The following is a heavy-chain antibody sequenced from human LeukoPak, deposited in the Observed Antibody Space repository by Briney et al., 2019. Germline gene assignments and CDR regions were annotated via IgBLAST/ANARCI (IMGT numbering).Heavy chain of an antibody. J-gene: IGHJ4*02. CDR3: ARTAIYDSSGSGY. CDR2: ISSSGSTI. V-gene: IGHV3-11*01. CDR1: GFTFSDYY. D-gene: IGHD3-22*01. Sequence: GGSLRLSRAASGFTFSDYYMSWIRQAPGKGLEWVSYISSSGSTIYYADSVKGRFTISRDNAKNSLYLQMNSLRAEDTAVYYYARTAIYDSSGSGYWGQGTLVTVSS.